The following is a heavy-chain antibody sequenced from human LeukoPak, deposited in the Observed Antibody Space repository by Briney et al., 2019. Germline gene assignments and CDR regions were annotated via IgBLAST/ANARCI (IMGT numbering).Heavy chain of an antibody. CDR1: GDSISTYY. CDR2: IYYTGST. V-gene: IGHV4-59*01. J-gene: IGHJ6*03. D-gene: IGHD5-18*01. Sequence: SQTLSLTCTVSGDSISTYYWSWIRQPPGKGLEWIGYIYYTGSTNYNPSLKSRVTISVDTSKNQFSLKLSSVTAADTAVYYCARGSGDTAMVDYYYYYMDVWGKGTTVTVSS. CDR3: ARGSGDTAMVDYYYYYMDV.